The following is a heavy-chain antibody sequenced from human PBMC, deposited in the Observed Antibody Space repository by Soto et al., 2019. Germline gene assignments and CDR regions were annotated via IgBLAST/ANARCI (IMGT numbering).Heavy chain of an antibody. CDR2: ISSSSSYI. V-gene: IGHV3-21*01. D-gene: IGHD2-2*03. CDR3: ARDGLSDYYGMDV. CDR1: GFTFSSYN. Sequence: EVQLVESGGGLVKPGGSLRLSCAASGFTFSSYNMKWVRQAPGKGLEWVSSISSSSSYIYYAESVKRRVTVSRDNARKSLFLQMNSLRAEDTAVYYCARDGLSDYYGMDVWGQGATVTFSS. J-gene: IGHJ6*02.